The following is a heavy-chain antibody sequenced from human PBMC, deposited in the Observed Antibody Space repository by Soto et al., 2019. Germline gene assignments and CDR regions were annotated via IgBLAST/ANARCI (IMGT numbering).Heavy chain of an antibody. V-gene: IGHV4-31*11. CDR3: ARHNGPLYVGYYYDMDV. CDR2: NYYSGNT. D-gene: IGHD3-16*01. J-gene: IGHJ6*02. CDR1: GGSISSGGYS. Sequence: PSETLSLTCAVSGGSISSGGYSWSWIRQHPGKGLEWIGSNYYSGNTYYNPSLKSRVTISLDTSKNQFSLKLNSVTAADTAVYYCARHNGPLYVGYYYDMDVWGQGTTVTVSS.